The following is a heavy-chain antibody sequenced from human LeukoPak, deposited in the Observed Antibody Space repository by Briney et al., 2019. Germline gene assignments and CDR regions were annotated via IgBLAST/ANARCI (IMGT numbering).Heavy chain of an antibody. CDR2: ISGSGGST. D-gene: IGHD3-22*01. CDR1: GFTFSSYA. J-gene: IGHJ4*02. V-gene: IGHV3-23*01. CDR3: AKGGGESDYDSSGYYPFDY. Sequence: PGGSLRLSCAASGFTFSSYAMSWVRQAPGKGLEWVSAISGSGGSTYYADSVKGRFTISRDNYKNTRYLQMNSLRAEDTAVDDCAKGGGESDYDSSGYYPFDYWGQGTLVTVSS.